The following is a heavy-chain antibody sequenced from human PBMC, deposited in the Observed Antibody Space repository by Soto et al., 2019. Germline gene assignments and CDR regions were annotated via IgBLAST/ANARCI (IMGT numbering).Heavy chain of an antibody. J-gene: IGHJ6*02. CDR3: AKVRYSSPMGYYYGMDV. Sequence: QAQLEQSGGEVKKPGSSVKVSCKASRVAFSKFIVTWVRQAPGLGLEWVGGIIPIFGTANYAQKFKGRVTITADESTSTCYMEVKNLRSEDTAVYYCAKVRYSSPMGYYYGMDVWGHGTTVTVSS. CDR2: IIPIFGTA. CDR1: RVAFSKFI. D-gene: IGHD6-19*01. V-gene: IGHV1-69*01.